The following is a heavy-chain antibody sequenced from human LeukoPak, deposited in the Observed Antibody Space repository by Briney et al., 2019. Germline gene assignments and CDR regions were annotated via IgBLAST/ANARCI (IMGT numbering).Heavy chain of an antibody. V-gene: IGHV3-23*01. CDR2: ISGSGGST. Sequence: GGSLRLSCAASGFTFSSYAMSWVRQAPGKGLEWVSAISGSGGSTYYADSVKGRFTISRDNSKNTLYLQMNSLRAEDTAVYYCAKSYGSGSYYKVGYWGQGTLVTVSS. J-gene: IGHJ4*02. CDR3: AKSYGSGSYYKVGY. CDR1: GFTFSSYA. D-gene: IGHD3-10*01.